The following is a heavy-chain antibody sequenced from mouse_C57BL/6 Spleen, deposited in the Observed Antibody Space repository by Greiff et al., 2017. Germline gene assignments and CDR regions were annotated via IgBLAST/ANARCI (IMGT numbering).Heavy chain of an antibody. CDR1: GFTFSDYG. J-gene: IGHJ3*01. CDR2: ISSGSSTI. V-gene: IGHV5-17*01. Sequence: EVKLMESGGGLVKPGGSLKLSCAASGFTFSDYGMHWVRQAPEKGLEWVAYISSGSSTIYYADTVKGRFTISRDNAKNTLFLQMTSLRSEDTAMYYCASATPYYYGSSYGAYWGQGTLVTVSA. CDR3: ASATPYYYGSSYGAY. D-gene: IGHD1-1*01.